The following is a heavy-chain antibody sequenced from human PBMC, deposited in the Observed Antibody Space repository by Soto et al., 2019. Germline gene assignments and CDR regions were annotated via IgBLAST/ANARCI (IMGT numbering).Heavy chain of an antibody. CDR2: ISYDGSNK. Sequence: GSLRLACSASGFTFSSYAMHGVRQAPGKGLEWVAVISYDGSNKYYADSVKGRFTISRDNSKNTLYLQMNSLRAEDTAVYYCAKGGRLAYFDYWGQGTLVTVSS. J-gene: IGHJ4*02. V-gene: IGHV3-30-3*01. CDR1: GFTFSSYA. CDR3: AKGGRLAYFDY. D-gene: IGHD3-16*01.